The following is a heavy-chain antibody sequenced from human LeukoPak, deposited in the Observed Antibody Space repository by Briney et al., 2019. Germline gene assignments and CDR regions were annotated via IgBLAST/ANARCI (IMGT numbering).Heavy chain of an antibody. CDR1: GGTFSSYA. CDR2: SIPIFGTA. Sequence: EASVKVSCKASGGTFSSYAISWVRQAPGQGLEWMGGSIPIFGTANYAEKFQGRVTITADESTSSAYMELSSLRSEDTAVYYCAREGDYYDSSGYYRPFDYWGQGTLVTVSS. V-gene: IGHV1-69*13. D-gene: IGHD3-22*01. J-gene: IGHJ4*02. CDR3: AREGDYYDSSGYYRPFDY.